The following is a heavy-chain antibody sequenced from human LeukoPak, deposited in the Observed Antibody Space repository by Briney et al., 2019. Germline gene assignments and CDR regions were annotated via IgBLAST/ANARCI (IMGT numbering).Heavy chain of an antibody. J-gene: IGHJ4*02. CDR2: IYHSGST. Sequence: SETLSLTCTVSGYSISSGYYWGWIRQPPGKGLEWIGSIYHSGSTNYNPSLKSRVTISVGTSKNQFSLKLSSVTAADTAVYYCARGSTVTTPSFDYWGQGTLVTVSS. CDR3: ARGSTVTTPSFDY. V-gene: IGHV4-38-2*02. CDR1: GYSISSGYY. D-gene: IGHD4-17*01.